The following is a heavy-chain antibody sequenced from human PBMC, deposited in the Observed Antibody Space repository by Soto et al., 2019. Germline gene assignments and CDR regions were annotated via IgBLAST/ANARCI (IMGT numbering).Heavy chain of an antibody. D-gene: IGHD3-3*01. J-gene: IGHJ5*02. V-gene: IGHV4-31*03. CDR3: ARAGTYYDFWSGYYRDNWFDP. Sequence: TLSLTCTVSGGSISSGGYYWSWIRQHPGRGLEWIGYIYYSGSTYYNPSLKSRVTISVDTSKNQFSLKLSSVTAADTAVYYCARAGTYYDFWSGYYRDNWFDPWGQGTLVTVSS. CDR2: IYYSGST. CDR1: GGSISSGGYY.